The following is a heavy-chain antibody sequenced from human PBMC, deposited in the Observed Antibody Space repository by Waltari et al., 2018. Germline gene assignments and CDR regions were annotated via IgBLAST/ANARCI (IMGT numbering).Heavy chain of an antibody. CDR1: GYSISSGYY. CDR2: IYHSGST. D-gene: IGHD6-19*01. Sequence: QVQLQESGPGLVKPSETLSLTCAVSGYSISSGYYWGWIRQPPGKGLEWIGSIYHSGSTYYNPALKGRVTISVDTSKNQFSLKLSSVTAADTAVYYCARPSVAGIEFDYWGQGTLVTVSS. CDR3: ARPSVAGIEFDY. V-gene: IGHV4-38-2*01. J-gene: IGHJ4*02.